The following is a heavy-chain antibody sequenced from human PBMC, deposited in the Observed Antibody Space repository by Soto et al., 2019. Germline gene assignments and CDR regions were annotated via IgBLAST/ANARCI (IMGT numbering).Heavy chain of an antibody. CDR2: ISSSSSYI. V-gene: IGHV3-21*01. CDR1: GFTFSSYS. Sequence: PGGSLRLSCAASGFTFSSYSMNWVRQAPGKGLEWVSSISSSSSYIYYADSVKGRFTISRDNAKNSLYLQMNSLRAEDTAVYYCARDPFDMRYFDYWGQGTLVTVSS. J-gene: IGHJ4*02. CDR3: ARDPFDMRYFDY. D-gene: IGHD3-16*01.